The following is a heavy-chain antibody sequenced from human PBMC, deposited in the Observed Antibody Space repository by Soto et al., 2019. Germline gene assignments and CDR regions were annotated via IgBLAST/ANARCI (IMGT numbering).Heavy chain of an antibody. V-gene: IGHV3-53*02. CDR1: GFIVSSSY. Sequence: DVQLVETGGGLIQPGGSLRLSCAASGFIVSSSYMSWVRQAPGKGLEWVSVIYSDGRTYYADSVKGRFTISRDNSKNTWYLQMNSLIAEDTAVYYFARCSGWYGQCYFDCWGQGTRVTVSS. D-gene: IGHD6-13*01. CDR3: ARCSGWYGQCYFDC. J-gene: IGHJ4*02. CDR2: IYSDGRT.